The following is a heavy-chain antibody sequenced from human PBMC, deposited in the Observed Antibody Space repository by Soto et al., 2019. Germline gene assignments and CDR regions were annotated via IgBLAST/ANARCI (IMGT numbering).Heavy chain of an antibody. CDR3: ATTRITIFGQYYFDY. CDR1: GYTCTSYG. J-gene: IGHJ4*02. CDR2: ISAYNGNT. V-gene: IGHV1-18*01. D-gene: IGHD3-3*01. Sequence: ASVKVSCKASGYTCTSYGISWVRQAPGQGLEWMGWISAYNGNTNYAQKLQGRVTMTTDTSTSTAYMELRSLRSDDTAVYYCATTRITIFGQYYFDYWGQGTLVTVSS.